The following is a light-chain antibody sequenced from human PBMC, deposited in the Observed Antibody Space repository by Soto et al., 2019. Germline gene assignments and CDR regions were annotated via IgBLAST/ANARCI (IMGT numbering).Light chain of an antibody. CDR3: QERSNWPLT. CDR1: QSVRTY. J-gene: IGKJ4*01. Sequence: EIALTQSPATLSLSPGEGATLSCRASQSVRTYLAWYQQKPGQAPRLLIYDASNRATGIPARFSGSGSGTDFTLTISSLETEDFAVYYCQERSNWPLTFGGGTKVEIK. CDR2: DAS. V-gene: IGKV3-11*01.